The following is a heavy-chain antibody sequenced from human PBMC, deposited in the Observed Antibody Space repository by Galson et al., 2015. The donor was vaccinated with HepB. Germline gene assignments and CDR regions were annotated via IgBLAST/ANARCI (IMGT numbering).Heavy chain of an antibody. V-gene: IGHV1-2*02. CDR2: INPNSGGT. J-gene: IGHJ4*02. D-gene: IGHD2-2*01. Sequence: SVKVSCKASGYIFTGYYIHWVRQAPGQGLEWMGWINPNSGGTNYAQKFQGRVIMTRDTSINTAYMDLRRLRSDDTAVYYCAREVRRGYCTSTSCHTPFGYWGQGTLVSIAP. CDR3: AREVRRGYCTSTSCHTPFGY. CDR1: GYIFTGYY.